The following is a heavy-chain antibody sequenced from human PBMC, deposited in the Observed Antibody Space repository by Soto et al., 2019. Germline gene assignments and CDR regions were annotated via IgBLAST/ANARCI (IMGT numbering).Heavy chain of an antibody. CDR2: IYYSGST. V-gene: IGHV4-59*01. CDR1: GGSISSYY. D-gene: IGHD6-13*01. CDR3: ARVAAAGNWFDP. J-gene: IGHJ5*02. Sequence: SETLSLTCTVSGGSISSYYWSWIRQPPGKGLEWIGYIYYSGSTNYNPSLKSRVTISVDTSKNQFSLKLSSVTAADTAVYYCARVAAAGNWFDPWGQGTLVTVSS.